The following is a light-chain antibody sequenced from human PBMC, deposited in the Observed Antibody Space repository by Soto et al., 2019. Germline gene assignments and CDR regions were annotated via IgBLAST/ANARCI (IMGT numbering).Light chain of an antibody. CDR1: QGISSA. Sequence: AIQLTQSPSSLSASVGDRVTITCRASQGISSALAWYQQKPGRAPKVLIYDASSVESGVPSRFSGGGSGTDFTLTLSSLQPEDFATFYCQHFNSYPLTFGGGTKVEIK. CDR2: DAS. V-gene: IGKV1-13*02. J-gene: IGKJ4*01. CDR3: QHFNSYPLT.